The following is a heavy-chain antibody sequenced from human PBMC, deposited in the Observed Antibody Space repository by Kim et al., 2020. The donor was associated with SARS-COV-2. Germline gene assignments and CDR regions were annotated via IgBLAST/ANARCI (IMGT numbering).Heavy chain of an antibody. CDR1: GGSFSGYY. CDR2: INHSGST. J-gene: IGHJ6*03. D-gene: IGHD6-19*01. Sequence: SETLSLTCAVYGGSFSGYYWSWIRQPPGKGLEWIGEINHSGSTNYNPSLKSRVTISVDTSKNQFSLKLSSVTAADTAVYYCARDTRRWLVRGPYYYYMVVWGKGATVTVTS. CDR3: ARDTRRWLVRGPYYYYMVV. V-gene: IGHV4-34*01.